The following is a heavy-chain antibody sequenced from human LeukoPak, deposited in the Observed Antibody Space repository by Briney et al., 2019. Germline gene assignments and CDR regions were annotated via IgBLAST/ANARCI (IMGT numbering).Heavy chain of an antibody. J-gene: IGHJ5*02. Sequence: ASVKVSCKASGYTFTSYDINWVRQATGQGLEWMGWMNPNSGNTGYAQKFQGRVTITRNTSISTAYMELSSLRSEDTAVYYCARGRSSGPQFDPWGQGTLVTVSS. CDR3: ARGRSSGPQFDP. CDR2: MNPNSGNT. CDR1: GYTFTSYD. D-gene: IGHD6-19*01. V-gene: IGHV1-8*03.